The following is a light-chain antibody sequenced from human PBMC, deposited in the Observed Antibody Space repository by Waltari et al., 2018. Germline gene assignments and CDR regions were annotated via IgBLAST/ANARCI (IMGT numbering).Light chain of an antibody. V-gene: IGLV2-11*01. Sequence: QAALTQPRSVSGSPGQSVTISCTGTSSDIGGYNYVSWYQQHPGTAPKLMIYEVSKRPSGVSDRFSGSKAGNTASLTISGLQAEDEADYYCCSYAGSYTFVFGSGTKSTVL. J-gene: IGLJ6*01. CDR2: EVS. CDR3: CSYAGSYTFV. CDR1: SSDIGGYNY.